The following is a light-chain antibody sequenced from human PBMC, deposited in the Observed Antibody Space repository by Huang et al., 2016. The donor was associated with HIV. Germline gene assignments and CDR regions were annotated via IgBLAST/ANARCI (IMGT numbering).Light chain of an antibody. CDR1: QSVATY. J-gene: IGKJ5*01. V-gene: IGKV3-11*01. Sequence: EIVLTQSPATLSLSPGERATLSCRASQSVATYLAWYQQRPGQAPKLLVYDASTRATGIPDRFSGSVSGTDFTLTISSLEPEDFAIYYCQQRSNWITFGQGTRLEIK. CDR3: QQRSNWIT. CDR2: DAS.